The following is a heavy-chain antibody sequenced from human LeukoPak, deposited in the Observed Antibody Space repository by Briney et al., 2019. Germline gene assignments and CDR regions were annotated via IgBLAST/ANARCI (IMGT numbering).Heavy chain of an antibody. CDR2: ISSSSSYT. J-gene: IGHJ5*02. D-gene: IGHD6-13*01. CDR3: ARGSAAAGIGVDP. Sequence: GGSLRLSCAASGFTFSNSGMSWVRQAPGKGLEWVSYISSSSSYTNYADSVKGRFTISRDNAKNSLYLQMNSLRAEDTAVYYCARGSAAAGIGVDPWGQGTLVTVSS. CDR1: GFTFSNSG. V-gene: IGHV3-11*06.